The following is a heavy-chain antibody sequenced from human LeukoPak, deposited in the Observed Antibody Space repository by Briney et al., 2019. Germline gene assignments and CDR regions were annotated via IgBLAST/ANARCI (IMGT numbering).Heavy chain of an antibody. D-gene: IGHD4-23*01. J-gene: IGHJ3*02. CDR2: VLYSGST. CDR1: GGSISISSDY. CDR3: ARTRGYGGNSPRAFDI. V-gene: IGHV4-61*05. Sequence: SETLSLTCTVSGGSISISSDYWGWIRQPPGKGVEWIAYVLYSGSTNYNPSLKSRVTISVDTSKNQFSLMLTSVTAADTAVYYCARTRGYGGNSPRAFDIWGQGTMVTVSS.